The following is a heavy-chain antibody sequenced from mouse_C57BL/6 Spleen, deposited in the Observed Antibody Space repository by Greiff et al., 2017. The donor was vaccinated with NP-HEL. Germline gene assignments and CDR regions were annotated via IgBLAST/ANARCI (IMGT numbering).Heavy chain of an antibody. D-gene: IGHD2-1*01. CDR2: IYPRDGSP. CDR3: AREGGNIDY. V-gene: IGHV1-85*01. Sequence: QVQLKESGPELVKPGASVKLSCKASGYTFTSYDINWVKQSPGQGLEWIGWIYPRDGSPKYNEKFKGKATLTVDTTSSTAYMGLHSLTSEDAAVYFCAREGGNIDYWGQGTTLTVSS. J-gene: IGHJ2*01. CDR1: GYTFTSYD.